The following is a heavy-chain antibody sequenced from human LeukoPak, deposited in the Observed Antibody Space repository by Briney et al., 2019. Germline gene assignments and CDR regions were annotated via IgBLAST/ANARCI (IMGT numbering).Heavy chain of an antibody. CDR2: ISSSSSTI. CDR3: ARDRNPYADYSGNDY. J-gene: IGHJ4*02. D-gene: IGHD4-17*01. CDR1: GFTFSRYG. V-gene: IGHV3-48*02. Sequence: GGSLRLSCAASGFTFSRYGMNWVRQAPGKGLDWLSYISSSSSTIYYADSVKGRFTISRDNAKNSLYLQMNSLRDEDTAVYYCARDRNPYADYSGNDYWGQGTQVTVSS.